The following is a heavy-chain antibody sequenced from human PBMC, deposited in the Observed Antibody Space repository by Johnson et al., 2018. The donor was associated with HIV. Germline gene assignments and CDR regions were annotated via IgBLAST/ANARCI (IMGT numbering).Heavy chain of an antibody. CDR2: IYSGGST. V-gene: IGHV3-66*01. CDR1: GLTVSSNY. J-gene: IGHJ3*02. Sequence: VQLVESGGGLVQPGGSLRLSCAASGLTVSSNYMSWVRQAPGKGLEWVSVIYSGGSTYYADSVKGRLTISRDNSKNTLYLQMNSLRADETAVYYCAREMAIAAAGHDAFDIWGQGTMVTVSS. CDR3: AREMAIAAAGHDAFDI. D-gene: IGHD6-13*01.